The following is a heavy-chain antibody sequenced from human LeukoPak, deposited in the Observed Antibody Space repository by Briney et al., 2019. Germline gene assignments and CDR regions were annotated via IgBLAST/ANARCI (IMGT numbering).Heavy chain of an antibody. CDR3: ARGQSLGELALCDFDY. J-gene: IGHJ4*02. CDR1: GGSFSGYY. D-gene: IGHD3-10*01. CDR2: INHSGST. V-gene: IGHV4-34*01. Sequence: SETLSLTCAVHGGSFSGYYWSWIRQPPGKGLEWIGEINHSGSTNYNPSLKSRVTISVDTSKNQFSLKLSSVTAADTAVYYCARGQSLGELALCDFDYWGQGTLVTVSS.